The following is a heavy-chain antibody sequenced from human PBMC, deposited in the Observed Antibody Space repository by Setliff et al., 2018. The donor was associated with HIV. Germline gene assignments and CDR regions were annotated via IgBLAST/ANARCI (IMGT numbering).Heavy chain of an antibody. D-gene: IGHD3-10*01. Sequence: SGPTLVNPTQTLTLTCTFSGFSLSTSGLCVSWIRQPPGKALEWLARIDWDDDKYYSTSLKTRLTISKDTSKNQVVLTMTNMDPVDTATYYCARIWFGESHYYGMDVWGQGTTVTSP. CDR3: ARIWFGESHYYGMDV. J-gene: IGHJ6*02. CDR1: GFSLSTSGLC. CDR2: IDWDDDK. V-gene: IGHV2-70*11.